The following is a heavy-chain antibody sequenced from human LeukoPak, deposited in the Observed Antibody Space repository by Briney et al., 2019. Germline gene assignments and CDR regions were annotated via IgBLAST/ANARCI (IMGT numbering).Heavy chain of an antibody. CDR2: IFGSGGST. D-gene: IGHD6-13*01. J-gene: IGHJ5*01. Sequence: GGSLRLSCAASGFTFSSYAMYWVRQAPGKGLEWVSGIFGSGGSTHYADSVKGRFTISRDNSKNTLYLQMNSLRAEDTAVYYCARRGSSSWFDSWGQGTLVTVSS. CDR1: GFTFSSYA. CDR3: ARRGSSSWFDS. V-gene: IGHV3-23*01.